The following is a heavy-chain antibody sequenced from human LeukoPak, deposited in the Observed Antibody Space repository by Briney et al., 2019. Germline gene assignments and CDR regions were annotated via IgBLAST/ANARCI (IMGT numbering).Heavy chain of an antibody. J-gene: IGHJ4*02. CDR2: ISSSSSYI. V-gene: IGHV3-21*01. CDR3: ARSGPIQYYDYVWGSYRPSFDY. D-gene: IGHD3-16*02. Sequence: PGGSLRLSCAASGFTLSSYSINWVRPAPGEGLEWVSSISSSSSYIYYADSVKGRFTISRDNAKNSLYLQMNSLRAVDTAVYYCARSGPIQYYDYVWGSYRPSFDYWGQGTLVTVSS. CDR1: GFTLSSYS.